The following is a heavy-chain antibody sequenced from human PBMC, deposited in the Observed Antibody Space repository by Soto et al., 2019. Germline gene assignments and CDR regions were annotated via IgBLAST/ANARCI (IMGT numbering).Heavy chain of an antibody. Sequence: EVQLLESGGGLVQPGGSLGLSCVASGFTFSIYAMSWVRQVPGKGPEWVSVINGRGSPTFYADSVKGRFTISRDNSKNTLYLQMTSLRAEDTAIYYCAKHIEGAGNWYFDLCGRGTLVAVSS. CDR3: AKHIEGAGNWYFDL. V-gene: IGHV3-23*01. D-gene: IGHD2-21*01. CDR1: GFTFSIYA. J-gene: IGHJ2*01. CDR2: INGRGSPT.